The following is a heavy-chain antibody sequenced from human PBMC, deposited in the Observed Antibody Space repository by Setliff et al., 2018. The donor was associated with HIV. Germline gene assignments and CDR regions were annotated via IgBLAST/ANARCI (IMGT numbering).Heavy chain of an antibody. CDR2: VDPEDDET. CDR3: ATLSTSCSSTSCYYFDN. J-gene: IGHJ4*02. CDR1: GYSIIDHY. V-gene: IGHV1-69-2*01. D-gene: IGHD2-2*01. Sequence: GASVKVSCKASGYSIIDHYVHWVQQAPGKGLEWVGRVDPEDDETLFAENFQGRVTITADTSTDTAYMELTSLRSEDTAVYYCATLSTSCSSTSCYYFDNWGQGTLVTVSS.